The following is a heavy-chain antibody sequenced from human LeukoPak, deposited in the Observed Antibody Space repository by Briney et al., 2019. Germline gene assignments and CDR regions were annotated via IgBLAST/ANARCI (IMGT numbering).Heavy chain of an antibody. CDR3: ARGGDSGRYYKYYYYMDV. CDR1: RFTFSDYT. Sequence: PGGSLRLSCAASRFTFSDYTMTWVRQAPGKGLEWVSYISSSGGTMYYADSVKGRFIISRDNAKNSLYLQMNSLRAEDAAVYYCARGGDSGRYYKYYYYMDVWGNGTTVTVSS. J-gene: IGHJ6*03. D-gene: IGHD1-26*01. V-gene: IGHV3-48*04. CDR2: ISSSGGTM.